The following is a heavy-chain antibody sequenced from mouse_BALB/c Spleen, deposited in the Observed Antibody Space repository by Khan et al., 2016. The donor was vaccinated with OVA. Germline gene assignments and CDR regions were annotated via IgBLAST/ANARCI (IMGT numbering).Heavy chain of an antibody. CDR3: ARGNWQSYHFDY. CDR2: INPYNGGT. J-gene: IGHJ2*01. CDR1: GYIFTNYV. V-gene: IGHV1S136*01. D-gene: IGHD4-1*01. Sequence: IQLVQSGPELVKPGASVKMSCKPSGYIFTNYVLHWVKQKPGQGLEWIGYINPYNGGTKYNEKFKGKATLASDKSSITAYMELSSLTSEDSAVYYCARGNWQSYHFDYGGQGPTLT.